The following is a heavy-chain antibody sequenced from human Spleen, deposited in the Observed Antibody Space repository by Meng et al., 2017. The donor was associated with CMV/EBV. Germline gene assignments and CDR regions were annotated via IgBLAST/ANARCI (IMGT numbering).Heavy chain of an antibody. J-gene: IGHJ5*02. CDR1: GYTFTSYG. V-gene: IGHV1-18*01. D-gene: IGHD2-15*01. CDR2: ISTYKGNS. Sequence: ASVKVSCKASGYTFTSYGVSWVRQAPGQGLEWMGWISTYKGNSNYAQKLQGRVTMTADTSTSTAYMELWSLRSEDTAVYYCARGRGGHYCFDPWGQGTLVTVSS. CDR3: ARGRGGHYCFDP.